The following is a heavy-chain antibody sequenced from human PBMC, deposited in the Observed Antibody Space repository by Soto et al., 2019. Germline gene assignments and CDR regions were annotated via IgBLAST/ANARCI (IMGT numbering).Heavy chain of an antibody. CDR2: VSIGGST. CDR1: GXTFSSYS. V-gene: IGHV3-23*01. Sequence: GSLRLASAASGXTFSSYSMCWVRQGTGKGLEWVAVVSIGGSTPYADYVRGRFTISRDHSKNTLSLQMHSLTAQDKAVYFCAKRRGAGGHFDYWGQGALAPVSS. J-gene: IGHJ4*02. D-gene: IGHD2-15*01. CDR3: AKRRGAGGHFDY.